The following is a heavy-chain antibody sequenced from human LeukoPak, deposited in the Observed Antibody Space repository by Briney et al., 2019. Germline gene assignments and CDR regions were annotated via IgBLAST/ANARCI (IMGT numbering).Heavy chain of an antibody. CDR3: ARGYGSGFAY. J-gene: IGHJ4*02. CDR2: INQSGST. D-gene: IGHD3-10*01. V-gene: IGHV4-34*01. Sequence: PSETLSLTCAVYGGSFSGYYWSWIRQSPGKGLEWIGEINQSGSTNRNPSLKSRVTISVDTSKNQFSLKVSSVTAADTAVYYCARGYGSGFAYWGQGTLVTVSS. CDR1: GGSFSGYY.